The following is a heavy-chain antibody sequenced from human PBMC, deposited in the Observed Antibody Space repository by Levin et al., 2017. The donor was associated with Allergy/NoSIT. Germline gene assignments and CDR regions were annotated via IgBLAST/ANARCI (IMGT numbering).Heavy chain of an antibody. CDR1: GFSFSDYY. CDR3: ARLQVGATHDQ. D-gene: IGHD1-26*01. CDR2: MSNSGDKI. J-gene: IGHJ4*02. V-gene: IGHV3-11*01. Sequence: GGSLRLSCAASGFSFSDYYMSWIRQAPGKGLEWVSYMSNSGDKIYYADFVRGRITISRDNTKNSLYLQMNSLWAEDTAVYYCARLQVGATHDQWGQGTLVTISS.